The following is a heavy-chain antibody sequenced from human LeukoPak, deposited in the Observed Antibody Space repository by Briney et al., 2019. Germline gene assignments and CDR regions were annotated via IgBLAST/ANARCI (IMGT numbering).Heavy chain of an antibody. V-gene: IGHV4-34*01. CDR2: INHSGST. CDR1: GGSFSGYY. J-gene: IGHJ5*02. D-gene: IGHD6-19*01. Sequence: SETLSLTCAVYGGSFSGYYWSWIRQPPGKALEWIGEINHSGSTNYNPSLKGRVTISVDTSKNQFSLKLSSVTAADTAVYYCARGGPGYSSGWYIGWFDPWGQGTLVTVSS. CDR3: ARGGPGYSSGWYIGWFDP.